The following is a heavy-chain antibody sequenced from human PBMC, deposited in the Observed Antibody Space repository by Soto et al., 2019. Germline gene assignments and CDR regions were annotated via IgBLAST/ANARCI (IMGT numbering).Heavy chain of an antibody. CDR1: GFTFSDYY. J-gene: IGHJ4*02. CDR3: AREERGQVFDY. Sequence: EVQLVESGGGLVQPGGSLRLSCAASGFTFSDYYTSWVRQPPGKGLEWVANVKLDGSEKYYVDSVKGRFTVSRDNAKNSLYLQMNSLRAEDTAVYYCAREERGQVFDYWGQGALVTVSS. V-gene: IGHV3-7*04. D-gene: IGHD1-1*01. CDR2: VKLDGSEK.